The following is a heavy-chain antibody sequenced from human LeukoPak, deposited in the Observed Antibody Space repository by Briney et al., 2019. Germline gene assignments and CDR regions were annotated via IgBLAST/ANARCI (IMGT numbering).Heavy chain of an antibody. CDR3: ARQYDFRSRGHFDY. J-gene: IGHJ4*02. D-gene: IGHD3-3*01. Sequence: GGSLRLSCAASGFSFSSHWMSWVRQAPGKGLEWVANIKQDGSEKYYVDSVKGRFTISRDNAKNSLYLQMNSLRAEDTAVYYCARQYDFRSRGHFDYWGQGTLVTVSS. CDR2: IKQDGSEK. CDR1: GFSFSSHW. V-gene: IGHV3-7*01.